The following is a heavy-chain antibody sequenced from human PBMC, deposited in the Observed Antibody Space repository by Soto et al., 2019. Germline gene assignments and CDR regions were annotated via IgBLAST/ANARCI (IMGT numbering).Heavy chain of an antibody. Sequence: QVPLVQSVTELRKPGASVKISCKASGYIFTKYYIAWVRQALGHGLEWRGMINGYNGKANYGQDFRGRVIMTTDTSTNTSYMDLRSLTSDATGVYYCVRWDGFFGAGGVDWGQGTLVTVSS. J-gene: IGHJ4*02. CDR3: VRWDGFFGAGGVD. D-gene: IGHD3-16*01. CDR2: INGYNGKA. CDR1: GYIFTKYY. V-gene: IGHV1-18*01.